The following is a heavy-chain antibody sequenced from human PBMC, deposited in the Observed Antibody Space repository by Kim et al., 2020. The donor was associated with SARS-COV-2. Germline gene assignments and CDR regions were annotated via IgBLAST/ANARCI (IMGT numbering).Heavy chain of an antibody. CDR3: ARGYDAARPRGFDY. Sequence: SVKVSCKASGGTFSSYAISWVRQAPGQGLEWMGGIIPIFGTANYAQKFQGRVTITADESTSTAYMELSSLRSEDTAVYYCARGYDAARPRGFDYWGQGTLVTVSS. CDR2: IIPIFGTA. J-gene: IGHJ4*02. D-gene: IGHD6-6*01. CDR1: GGTFSSYA. V-gene: IGHV1-69*13.